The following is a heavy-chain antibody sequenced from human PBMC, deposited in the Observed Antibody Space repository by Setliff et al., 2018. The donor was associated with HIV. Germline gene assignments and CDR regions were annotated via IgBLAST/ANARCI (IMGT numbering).Heavy chain of an antibody. CDR2: IKNKGDGGIT. Sequence: AGGSLRLSCEASGFTFANAWMNWVRQPPGKGLQWVGRIKNKGDGGITQNATPVRGRFTISRDDSQNTLYLQMRGLKAEDTAIYYCTTSYYDLWNGYYSHQDHWGQGTMVTVS. D-gene: IGHD3-3*01. V-gene: IGHV3-15*01. J-gene: IGHJ4*02. CDR3: TTSYYDLWNGYYSHQDH. CDR1: GFTFANAW.